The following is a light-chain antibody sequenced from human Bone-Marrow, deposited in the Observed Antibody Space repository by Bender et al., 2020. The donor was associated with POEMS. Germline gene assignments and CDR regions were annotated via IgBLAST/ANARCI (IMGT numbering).Light chain of an antibody. J-gene: IGLJ1*01. CDR2: EVS. CDR1: GSDVVNYNY. V-gene: IGLV2-11*01. CDR3: CSYTGSTDFDV. Sequence: QSALTQPRSVSGSPGQSVTISCSGTGSDVVNYNYVSWYQHHPGKAPKLIIYEVSKRPSGISSRFSGSKFGNTASLTISGLQAEDEADYYCCSYTGSTDFDVFGTGTKVTV.